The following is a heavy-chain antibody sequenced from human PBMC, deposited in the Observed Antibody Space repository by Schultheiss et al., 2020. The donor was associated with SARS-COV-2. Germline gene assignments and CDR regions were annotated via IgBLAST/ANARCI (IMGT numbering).Heavy chain of an antibody. J-gene: IGHJ4*02. CDR2: IYYSGST. V-gene: IGHV4-59*08. Sequence: SETLSLTCTVSGGSISSYYWSWIRQPPGKGLEWIGYIYYSGSTNYNPSLKSRVTISVDTSKNQFSLKLSSVTAADTAVYYCARLGGGVYFDYWGQGTLVTVSS. D-gene: IGHD1-26*01. CDR3: ARLGGGVYFDY. CDR1: GGSISSYY.